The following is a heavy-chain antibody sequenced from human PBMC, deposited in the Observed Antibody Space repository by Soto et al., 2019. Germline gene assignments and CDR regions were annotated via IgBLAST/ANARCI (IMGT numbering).Heavy chain of an antibody. J-gene: IGHJ6*04. CDR3: AKDCGTSCYNPYNPAHYYYYGMDV. D-gene: IGHD2-2*02. V-gene: IGHV3-30*18. CDR1: GFTFSSYG. Sequence: PGESLRLSWAASGFTFSSYGMHWVRQAPGKGLEWVAVISYDGSNKYYADSVKGRFTISRDNSKNTLYLQMNSLRAEDTAVYYCAKDCGTSCYNPYNPAHYYYYGMDVWGKGTTVPVSS. CDR2: ISYDGSNK.